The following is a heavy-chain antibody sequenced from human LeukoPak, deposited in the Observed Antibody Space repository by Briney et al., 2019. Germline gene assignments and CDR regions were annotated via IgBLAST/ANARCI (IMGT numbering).Heavy chain of an antibody. Sequence: GGSLRLSCAPSGFIFSDYWFHWIRQTPGQGLVWVAAINRDGTGTSHADSVRGRFTVSRDNAKNTLYLQLNSLRADDTAVYYCARDKGGYSNPNDYWGQGTLVTVSS. CDR3: ARDKGGYSNPNDY. D-gene: IGHD4-11*01. J-gene: IGHJ4*02. CDR1: GFIFSDYW. V-gene: IGHV3-74*01. CDR2: INRDGTGT.